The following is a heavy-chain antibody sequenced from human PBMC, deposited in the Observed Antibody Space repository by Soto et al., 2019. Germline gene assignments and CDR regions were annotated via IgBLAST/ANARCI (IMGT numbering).Heavy chain of an antibody. CDR3: AKVRSGGSLSFDY. V-gene: IGHV3-23*01. CDR2: ISGSGGST. D-gene: IGHD1-26*01. CDR1: GFTFSSYA. J-gene: IGHJ4*01. Sequence: VGPLRLSCAASGFTFSSYAMSWVRQAPGKGLEWVSAISGSGGSTYYADSVKGRFTISRNNPENTLYLQMNGQRAEVTALYYFAKVRSGGSLSFDYWGQGTLVTVSS.